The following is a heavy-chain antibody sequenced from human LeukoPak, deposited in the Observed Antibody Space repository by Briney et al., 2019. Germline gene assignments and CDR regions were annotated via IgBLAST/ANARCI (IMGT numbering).Heavy chain of an antibody. V-gene: IGHV3-23*01. CDR3: AKFGYSDWLSHFDY. J-gene: IGHJ4*02. CDR2: ISGSGGST. CDR1: GFTFSSYA. Sequence: PGGSLRLSCAASGFTFSSYAMSWVRQAPGKGLEWVSGISGSGGSTNYADSVKGRFTISRDNSKNTLYLQMNSLRAEDTAVYYCAKFGYSDWLSHFDYWGQGTLVTVSS. D-gene: IGHD3-9*01.